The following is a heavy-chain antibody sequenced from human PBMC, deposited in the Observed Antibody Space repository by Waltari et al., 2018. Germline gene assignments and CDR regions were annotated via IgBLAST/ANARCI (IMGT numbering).Heavy chain of an antibody. CDR3: ARARGDGTVTTDFDY. Sequence: QLQLQESGPGLVKPSETLSLTCTVPGGSLSSRSYYWGWICQSPGKGLEWIGSIYYSGSTYYNPSLKSRVTISVDTSKNQFSLKLSSVTAADTAVYYCARARGDGTVTTDFDYWGQGTLVTVSS. CDR1: GGSLSSRSYY. J-gene: IGHJ4*02. CDR2: IYYSGST. D-gene: IGHD4-4*01. V-gene: IGHV4-39*07.